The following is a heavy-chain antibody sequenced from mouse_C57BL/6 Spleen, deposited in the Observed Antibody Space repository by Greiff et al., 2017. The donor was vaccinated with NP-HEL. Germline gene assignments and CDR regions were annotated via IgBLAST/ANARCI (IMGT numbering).Heavy chain of an antibody. V-gene: IGHV1-54*01. J-gene: IGHJ2*01. Sequence: VQLQQSGAELVRPGTSVKVSCKASGYAFTSYLIEWVKQRPGQGLEWVGVINPGGGCTNYHEKVKGKLTLTADKSSSTAYMQLSSLTSEDSAVYFCARSPYYYGTDDWGQGTTLTVSS. CDR3: ARSPYYYGTDD. CDR2: INPGGGCT. CDR1: GYAFTSYL. D-gene: IGHD1-1*01.